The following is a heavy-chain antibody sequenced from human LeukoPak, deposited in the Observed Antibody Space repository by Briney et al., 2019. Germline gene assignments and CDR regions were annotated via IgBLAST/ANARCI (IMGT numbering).Heavy chain of an antibody. CDR1: GFAFSSYA. CDR2: ISRRDDYT. J-gene: IGHJ4*02. V-gene: IGHV3-23*01. Sequence: SGGSLRLSCAASGFAFSSYAMSWVRQPPGKGLEWVSVISRRDDYTYYADSVKGRFTISRDNSKNTLYLQMNSLRAEDTAVYYCAKGHTDYGTGFDLWGQGTLVTVSS. CDR3: AKGHTDYGTGFDL. D-gene: IGHD4-17*01.